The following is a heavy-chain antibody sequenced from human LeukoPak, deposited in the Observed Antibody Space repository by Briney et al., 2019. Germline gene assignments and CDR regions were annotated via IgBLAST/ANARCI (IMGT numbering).Heavy chain of an antibody. J-gene: IGHJ4*02. Sequence: PGRSLRLSCAASGFTFSSYSMTWVRQAPGKGLEWVSSISSSSSYIYYADSVKGRFTISRDNAKNSLYLQMNSLRAEDTAVYYCARDTAMVISVFDYWGQGTLVTVSS. CDR1: GFTFSSYS. CDR2: ISSSSSYI. V-gene: IGHV3-21*01. D-gene: IGHD5-18*01. CDR3: ARDTAMVISVFDY.